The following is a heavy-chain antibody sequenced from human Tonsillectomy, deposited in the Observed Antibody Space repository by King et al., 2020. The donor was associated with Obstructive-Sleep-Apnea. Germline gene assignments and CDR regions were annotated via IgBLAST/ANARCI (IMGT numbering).Heavy chain of an antibody. CDR1: GGTFSSYG. CDR3: ARDLVESSEIYYDYPMDV. CDR2: IIPMFGTP. D-gene: IGHD3-16*01. V-gene: IGHV1-69*01. Sequence: VQLVESGAEVKKPGSSVKVSCTASGGTFSSYGISWVRQAPGQGLVWMGGIIPMFGTPKYAQRFQGRVTITADESTRTAYMELSSLRSEDTAVYFCARDLVESSEIYYDYPMDVWGQGTTVTVPS. J-gene: IGHJ6*02.